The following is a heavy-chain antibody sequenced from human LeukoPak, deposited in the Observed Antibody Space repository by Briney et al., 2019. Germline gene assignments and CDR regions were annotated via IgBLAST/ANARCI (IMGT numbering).Heavy chain of an antibody. V-gene: IGHV3-74*01. CDR3: ARGGGILTGYYSHFDY. D-gene: IGHD3-9*01. Sequence: PGGSLRLSCAASGFTFSSYWMHWVRQAPGKGLVWVSRINSDGSSTSYADSVKGRFTISRDNAKNTLYLQMNSLRAEDTAVYYCARGGGILTGYYSHFDYWGQETLVTVSS. CDR1: GFTFSSYW. CDR2: INSDGSST. J-gene: IGHJ4*02.